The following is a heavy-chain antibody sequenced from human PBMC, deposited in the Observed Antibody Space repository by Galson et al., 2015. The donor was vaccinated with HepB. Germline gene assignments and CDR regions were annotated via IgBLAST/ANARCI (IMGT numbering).Heavy chain of an antibody. CDR1: GFSFSSYA. CDR3: ARDLYSAYDIDY. D-gene: IGHD5-12*01. Sequence: SLRLSCATSGFSFSSYAMHWVRQAPGKGLEWISVISYDVNNKHYAASVKGRFTISRDNSKNTLYLQMNSLRAEDTGVYLCARDLYSAYDIDYWGQGTLVTVSA. CDR2: ISYDVNNK. J-gene: IGHJ4*02. V-gene: IGHV3-30-3*01.